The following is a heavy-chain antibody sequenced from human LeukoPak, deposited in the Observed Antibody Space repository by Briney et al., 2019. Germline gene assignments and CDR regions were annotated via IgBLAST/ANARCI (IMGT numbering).Heavy chain of an antibody. CDR3: ATLHSDGY. V-gene: IGHV1-24*01. Sequence: GASVKVSCKVSGYTLTESSMHWVRQTPGKGLEWMGGFDPENGDTIYAQKFQGRVTMTEDTSTDTAYMELNSLRSEDTAVYYCATLHSDGYWGQGSLVTVSS. CDR2: FDPENGDT. D-gene: IGHD3-10*01. CDR1: GYTLTESS. J-gene: IGHJ4*02.